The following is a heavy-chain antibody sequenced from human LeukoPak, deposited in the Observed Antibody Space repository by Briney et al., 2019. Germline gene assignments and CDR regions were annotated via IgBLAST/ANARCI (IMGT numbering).Heavy chain of an antibody. CDR2: IHPVDSGT. D-gene: IGHD3-22*01. Sequence: GESLKISCKASGYTFGTSWIAWVRQMPGKGLEWMGVIHPVDSGTKYSPSFQGQVTISTDRSVSSAFLHWSSLKASDTAMYYCARPTYYYHTSGPNYYMDVWGTGTTVTVSS. V-gene: IGHV5-51*01. CDR3: ARPTYYYHTSGPNYYMDV. CDR1: GYTFGTSW. J-gene: IGHJ6*03.